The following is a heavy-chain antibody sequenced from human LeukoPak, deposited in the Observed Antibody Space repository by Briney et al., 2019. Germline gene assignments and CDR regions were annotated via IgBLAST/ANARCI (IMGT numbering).Heavy chain of an antibody. V-gene: IGHV3-13*01. J-gene: IGHJ6*02. Sequence: GGSLRLSCAASGFTFSSYDMRWVRQATGKGLEWVSAIGTAGDTYYPGSVKGRFTISRENAKKSLYLPMNTLRAEDTAVYYCARDLRGYYGMDVWGQGTTVTVSS. CDR2: IGTAGDT. CDR1: GFTFSSYD. CDR3: ARDLRGYYGMDV.